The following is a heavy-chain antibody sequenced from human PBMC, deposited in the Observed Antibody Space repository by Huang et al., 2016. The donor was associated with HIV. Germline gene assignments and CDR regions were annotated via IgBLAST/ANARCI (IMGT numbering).Heavy chain of an antibody. CDR2: INHSGNS. Sequence: QVHLEQWGAGLLKPSETLSLTCAVYGGSFSGYYWNWLRQSPGKGLEWIGQINHSGNSDSNPSLKSRVTLSVDTSKNQFSLRLSSVSAADTAVYYCAREVMIAFGGPFDPWGQGTQVTVSA. D-gene: IGHD3-16*01. CDR1: GGSFSGYY. CDR3: AREVMIAFGGPFDP. V-gene: IGHV4-34*02. J-gene: IGHJ5*02.